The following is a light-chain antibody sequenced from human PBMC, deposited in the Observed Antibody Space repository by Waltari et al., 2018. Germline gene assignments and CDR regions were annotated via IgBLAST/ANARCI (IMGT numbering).Light chain of an antibody. CDR1: SSDVGAYDY. Sequence: QSALTQPPSVSGSPGQSVTMSCPGTSSDVGAYDYVSWFQQHAGKAPKFIIYDVTTRPSGVPDRFSGSKSGNTASLTVSGLHAEDEADYYCASHAGSRVVFGGGTKLTVL. CDR3: ASHAGSRVV. J-gene: IGLJ2*01. V-gene: IGLV2-8*01. CDR2: DVT.